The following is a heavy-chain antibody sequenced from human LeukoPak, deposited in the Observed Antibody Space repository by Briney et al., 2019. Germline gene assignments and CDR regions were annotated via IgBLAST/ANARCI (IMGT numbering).Heavy chain of an antibody. CDR1: GFTFSSYS. J-gene: IGHJ3*02. CDR2: INSDGSRT. Sequence: GGSLRLSCAASGFTFSSYSMNWVRQAPGKGLVWVSRINSDGSRTSYVDSVKGRFTISRDNAKNTLYLQMNSLRAEDTAVYYCAREGGDYDDAFDIWGQGTMVTVSS. V-gene: IGHV3-74*01. CDR3: AREGGDYDDAFDI. D-gene: IGHD4-17*01.